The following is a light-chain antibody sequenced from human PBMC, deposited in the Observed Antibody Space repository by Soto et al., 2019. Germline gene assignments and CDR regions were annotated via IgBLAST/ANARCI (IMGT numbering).Light chain of an antibody. Sequence: QSALTQPASVSGSPGQSIAISCTGTSSNVGGYNYVSWYQQYPGKAPKLMIYEVSSRPSGVSDRFAGSKSGNTASLTISGLQAEYVFDYYCDSYTSSGTLVFGTGTKLTVL. CDR3: DSYTSSGTLV. CDR1: SSNVGGYNY. CDR2: EVS. V-gene: IGLV2-14*01. J-gene: IGLJ1*01.